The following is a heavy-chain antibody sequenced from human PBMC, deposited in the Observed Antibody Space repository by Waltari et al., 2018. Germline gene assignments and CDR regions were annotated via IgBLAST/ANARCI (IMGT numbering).Heavy chain of an antibody. V-gene: IGHV4-39*07. D-gene: IGHD3-9*01. Sequence: QVQLQESGPGLVKPSQTLSLTCTVSGGYIRSGGYYWRWLRQPPGTGLEWIGSIVHSGITYYNPSLKSRVTISVDTSKNQFSLKLSSVTAADTAVYYCARPAFEPTTPFYWYFDLWGRGTLVTVSS. CDR1: GGYIRSGGYY. J-gene: IGHJ2*01. CDR3: ARPAFEPTTPFYWYFDL. CDR2: IVHSGIT.